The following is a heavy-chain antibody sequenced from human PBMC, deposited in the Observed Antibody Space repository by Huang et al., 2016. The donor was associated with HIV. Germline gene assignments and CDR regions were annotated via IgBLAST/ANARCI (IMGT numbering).Heavy chain of an antibody. V-gene: IGHV1-8*01. J-gene: IGHJ5*02. CDR3: ARSSSSWSNWFDP. D-gene: IGHD6-13*01. Sequence: QVQLVQSGAEVKKPGASVKVSCKASGYTFTSYAINWVRQATGQGLEWRGWMNPKNGNTGYAQKFQGRVTMTRNTSISTAYMERSSLRSEDTAVYYCARSSSSWSNWFDPWGQGTLVTVSS. CDR1: GYTFTSYA. CDR2: MNPKNGNT.